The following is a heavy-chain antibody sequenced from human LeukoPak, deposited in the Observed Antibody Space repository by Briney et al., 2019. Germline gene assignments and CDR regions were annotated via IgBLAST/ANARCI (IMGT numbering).Heavy chain of an antibody. CDR2: AYYRSKWYT. Sequence: SQTLSLTCAISGDSVCSESATWNWISQSPSRGLEWLGRAYYRSKWYTDYAVSVKSRITINSDTSRNQFSLHLNSVTPEDTAVYYCAKDGSGWYNEFFDYWGQGTLVTVSS. J-gene: IGHJ4*02. D-gene: IGHD6-19*01. CDR3: AKDGSGWYNEFFDY. V-gene: IGHV6-1*01. CDR1: GDSVCSESAT.